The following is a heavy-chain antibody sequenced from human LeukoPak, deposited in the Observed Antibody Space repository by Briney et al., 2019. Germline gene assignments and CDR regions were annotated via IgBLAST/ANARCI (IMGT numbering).Heavy chain of an antibody. CDR1: GYTFTSYG. J-gene: IGHJ4*02. V-gene: IGHV1-18*01. CDR3: ARDRLPYCTNGVCFVDY. Sequence: GASVKVSCKASGYTFTSYGISWVRQAPGQGLEWMGWISTYNGNTNYAQKLQGRVTMTTDTSTSTAYMELRSPRSDDTAVYYCARDRLPYCTNGVCFVDYWGQGTLVTVSS. D-gene: IGHD2-8*01. CDR2: ISTYNGNT.